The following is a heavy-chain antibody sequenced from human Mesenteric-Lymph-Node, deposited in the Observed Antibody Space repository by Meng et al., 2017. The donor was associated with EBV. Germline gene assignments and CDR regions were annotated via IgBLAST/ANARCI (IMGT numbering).Heavy chain of an antibody. V-gene: IGHV4-34*01. D-gene: IGHD5-18*01. CDR1: AGSFTGYY. CDR2: INYSART. J-gene: IGHJ4*02. Sequence: QVQPQHWGSGLLKPSDTLSLTCSVYAGSFTGYYWSWIRQPPGKVLEWIGEINYSARTNYNPSLTSRATLSVDTSKNQFSLNLNSVTAPDTAVYYCARGYPPGYSYGRPHDYWGQGTLVTVSS. CDR3: ARGYPPGYSYGRPHDY.